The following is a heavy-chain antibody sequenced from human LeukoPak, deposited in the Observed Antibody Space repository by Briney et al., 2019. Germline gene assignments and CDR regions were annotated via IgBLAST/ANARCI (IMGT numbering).Heavy chain of an antibody. J-gene: IGHJ4*02. CDR3: ARGRGTTVVTN. CDR1: GSSISSGDYY. D-gene: IGHD4-23*01. Sequence: PSETLSLTCTVSGSSISSGDYYWSWIRQPPGKGLEWIGYIYYSGSTYYNPSLKSRVTISVDTSKNQFSLKLSSVTAADTAVYYCARGRGTTVVTNWGQGTLVTVSS. V-gene: IGHV4-30-4*01. CDR2: IYYSGST.